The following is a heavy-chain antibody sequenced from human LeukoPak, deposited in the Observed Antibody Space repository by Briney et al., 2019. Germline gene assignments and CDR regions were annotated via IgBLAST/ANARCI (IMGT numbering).Heavy chain of an antibody. CDR1: GYPFNVHG. D-gene: IGHD2-2*01. Sequence: ASVKVSCKASGYPFNVHGTSWVRQAPGQGLEWMGWISVYNGNTEFAQNVQGRVTMTTDTSTSTAYMELRRLRSDDTAVYYCARDHSFVGDVVVPAAEFDPWGQGTLVTVSS. CDR2: ISVYNGNT. CDR3: ARDHSFVGDVVVPAAEFDP. V-gene: IGHV1-18*01. J-gene: IGHJ5*02.